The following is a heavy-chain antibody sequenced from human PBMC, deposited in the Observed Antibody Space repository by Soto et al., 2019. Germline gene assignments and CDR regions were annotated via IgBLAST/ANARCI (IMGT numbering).Heavy chain of an antibody. CDR3: AREGSYKNYYYYGMDV. V-gene: IGHV4-61*08. Sequence: SETLSLTCTVSGGSISSGDHYWSWIRQPPGKGLEWIGYIYYSGSTNYNPSLKSRVTISVDTSKNQFSLKLSSVTAADTAVYYCAREGSYKNYYYYGMDVWGQGTTVTVSS. D-gene: IGHD2-15*01. J-gene: IGHJ6*02. CDR1: GGSISSGDHY. CDR2: IYYSGST.